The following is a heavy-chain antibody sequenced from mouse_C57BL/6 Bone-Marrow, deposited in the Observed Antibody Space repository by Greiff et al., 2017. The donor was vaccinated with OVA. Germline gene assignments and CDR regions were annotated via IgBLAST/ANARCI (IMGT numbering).Heavy chain of an antibody. CDR2: IDPETGGT. Sequence: QVQLKQSGAELVRPGASVTLSCKASGYTFTDYEMHWVKQTPVHGLEWIGAIDPETGGTAYNQKFKGKAILTADKSSSTAYMELRSLTSEDSAVYYCTRDSLYDYYAMDYWGQGTSVTVSS. D-gene: IGHD2-3*01. V-gene: IGHV1-15*01. J-gene: IGHJ4*01. CDR3: TRDSLYDYYAMDY. CDR1: GYTFTDYE.